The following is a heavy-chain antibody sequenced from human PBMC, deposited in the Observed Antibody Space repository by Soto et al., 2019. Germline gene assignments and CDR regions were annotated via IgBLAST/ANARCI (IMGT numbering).Heavy chain of an antibody. CDR3: ARDGYYGSGSNFLY. D-gene: IGHD3-10*01. CDR2: IWYDGSNK. V-gene: IGHV3-33*01. J-gene: IGHJ4*02. Sequence: QVQLVESGGGVVQPGRSLRLSCAASGFTFTNYGMHWVRQAPGKGLEWVAVIWYDGSNKYYADSVKGRFTISRDNSKSTLYLQVNSLRAEETAVYYCARDGYYGSGSNFLYWGQGTLVTVSS. CDR1: GFTFTNYG.